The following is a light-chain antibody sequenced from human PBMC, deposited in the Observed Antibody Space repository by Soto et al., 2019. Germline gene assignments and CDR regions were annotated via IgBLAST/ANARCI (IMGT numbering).Light chain of an antibody. J-gene: IGKJ3*01. CDR3: QQRNNWPRFT. CDR1: QSVGSY. CDR2: DAA. Sequence: EIVLTQSPATLSLSPGERATLSCRASQSVGSYLAWHQQKPGQVPRLLIYDAAYRATGIPARFSGSGSGTDFTLTVSSLEPEDFAVYYCQQRNNWPRFTFGPGTKVDIK. V-gene: IGKV3-11*01.